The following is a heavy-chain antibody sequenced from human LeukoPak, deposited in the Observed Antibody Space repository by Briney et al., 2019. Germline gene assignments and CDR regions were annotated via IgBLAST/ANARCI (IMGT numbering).Heavy chain of an antibody. Sequence: ASVTVSCKASGYDFSSNGISWMRQAPGLGLEWMGWSSTYNANTNYAERFKGRVSMTTDTSTNTAYMELRSLRSEDTAVYYCARETGELGYDYWGQGTLVTVSS. D-gene: IGHD7-27*01. V-gene: IGHV1-18*01. J-gene: IGHJ4*02. CDR2: SSTYNANT. CDR3: ARETGELGYDY. CDR1: GYDFSSNG.